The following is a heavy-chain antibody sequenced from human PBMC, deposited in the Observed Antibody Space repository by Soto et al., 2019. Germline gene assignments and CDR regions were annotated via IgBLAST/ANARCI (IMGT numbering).Heavy chain of an antibody. D-gene: IGHD2-21*01. V-gene: IGHV5-51*01. CDR2: IYPGDSDT. CDR1: GYTFNTYW. Sequence: GESLKISCRGSGYTFNTYWIGWVRQMPGKGLEWMGFIYPGDSDTTYSPSFQGQVTISVDKSISTAYLQWSSLKVSDTAIYYCARQKLWMATINNDAFDVWGQGAKVTVSS. CDR3: ARQKLWMATINNDAFDV. J-gene: IGHJ3*01.